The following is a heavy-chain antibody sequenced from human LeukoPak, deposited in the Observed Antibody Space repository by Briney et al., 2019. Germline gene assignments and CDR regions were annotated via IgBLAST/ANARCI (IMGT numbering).Heavy chain of an antibody. CDR2: INPSGGST. Sequence: GASVKVSCKASGYTFTTYHMHWVRQAPGQGLEWMGRINPSGGSTTYAQKFQGRVTMTRETSTSTVYMEVNSLRSEDTAMYYCARGGPVQYSTSCSDYWGQGTLVTVSS. CDR3: ARGGPVQYSTSCSDY. J-gene: IGHJ4*02. V-gene: IGHV1-46*01. CDR1: GYTFTTYH. D-gene: IGHD6-6*01.